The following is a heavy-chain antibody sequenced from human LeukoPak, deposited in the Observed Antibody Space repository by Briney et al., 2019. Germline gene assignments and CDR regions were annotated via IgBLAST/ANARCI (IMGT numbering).Heavy chain of an antibody. CDR3: AKDPYGDDYNYSLDY. Sequence: GGSLRLSCAASGFTFSNYAMSWVRQAPGKGLEWVSAVSGRGSRTFYAESVKGRFTISRDNSQNTLYLQMHSLRAEDTAVYYCAKDPYGDDYNYSLDYWGQGTLVTV. J-gene: IGHJ4*02. D-gene: IGHD4-17*01. V-gene: IGHV3-23*01. CDR1: GFTFSNYA. CDR2: VSGRGSRT.